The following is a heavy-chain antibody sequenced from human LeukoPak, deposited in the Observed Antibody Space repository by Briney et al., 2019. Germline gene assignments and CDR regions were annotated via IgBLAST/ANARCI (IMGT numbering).Heavy chain of an antibody. J-gene: IGHJ6*02. D-gene: IGHD3-22*01. V-gene: IGHV4-34*01. CDR1: GGSISSYY. CDR3: ARDSSGYYPLEWYYGMDV. Sequence: KPSETLSLTCTVSGGSISSYYWSWIRQPPGKGLEWIGEINHSGSTNYNPSLKSRVTISVDTSKNQFSLKLSSVTAADTAVYYCARDSSGYYPLEWYYGMDVWGQGTTVTVSS. CDR2: INHSGST.